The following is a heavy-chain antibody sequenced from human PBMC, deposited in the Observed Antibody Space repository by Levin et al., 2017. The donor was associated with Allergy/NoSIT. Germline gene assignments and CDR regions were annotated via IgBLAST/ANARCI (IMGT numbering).Heavy chain of an antibody. Sequence: SETLSLTCTVSGGSISSSSYYWGWIRQPPGKGLEWIGSIYYSGSTYYNPSLKSRVTISVDTSKNQFSLKLSSVTAADTAVYYCARVQKTGTTVYYYYYYGMDVWGQGTTVTVSS. J-gene: IGHJ6*02. CDR1: GGSISSSSYY. D-gene: IGHD1-7*01. CDR3: ARVQKTGTTVYYYYYYGMDV. V-gene: IGHV4-39*07. CDR2: IYYSGST.